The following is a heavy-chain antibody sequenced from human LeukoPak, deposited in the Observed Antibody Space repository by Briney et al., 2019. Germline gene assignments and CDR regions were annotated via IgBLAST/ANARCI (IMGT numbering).Heavy chain of an antibody. CDR1: GFTFSSYG. V-gene: IGHV3-30*02. Sequence: GGSLRLSCAASGFTFSSYGMHWVRQAPGKGLEWVAFIRYDGSNKYYADFVKGRFTISRDNSKNTLYLQMNSLRAEDTAVYYCAKAGTDDYGDYLGLDYYYYGMDVWGQGTTVTVSS. J-gene: IGHJ6*02. CDR2: IRYDGSNK. D-gene: IGHD4-17*01. CDR3: AKAGTDDYGDYLGLDYYYYGMDV.